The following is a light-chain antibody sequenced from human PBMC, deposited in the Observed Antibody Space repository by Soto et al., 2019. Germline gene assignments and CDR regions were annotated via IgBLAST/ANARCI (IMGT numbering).Light chain of an antibody. CDR1: SSNIGSNP. CDR3: STFAVSPVI. V-gene: IGLV1-44*01. CDR2: SNN. J-gene: IGLJ2*01. Sequence: QSVLTQPPSASVPPGQRVTISCSGSSSNIGSNPVNWYQHLPGTAPKLLICSNNERPSGVPDRFSGSKSGTSASLAISGLQSEDEADYYCSTFAVSPVIFGGGTKLTVL.